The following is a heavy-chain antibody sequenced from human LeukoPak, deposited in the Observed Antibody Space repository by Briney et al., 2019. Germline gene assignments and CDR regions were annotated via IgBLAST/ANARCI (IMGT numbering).Heavy chain of an antibody. CDR2: IYYSGST. D-gene: IGHD3-22*01. CDR3: ARGMYYYDSSGYYGPAYYFDY. V-gene: IGHV4-59*01. Sequence: KPSETLSLTCTVSGGPISSYYWSWIRQPPGKGLEWIGYIYYSGSTNYYPSLKSRVTISVDTSKNQFSLKLSSVTAADTAVYYCARGMYYYDSSGYYGPAYYFDYWGQGTLVTVSS. CDR1: GGPISSYY. J-gene: IGHJ4*02.